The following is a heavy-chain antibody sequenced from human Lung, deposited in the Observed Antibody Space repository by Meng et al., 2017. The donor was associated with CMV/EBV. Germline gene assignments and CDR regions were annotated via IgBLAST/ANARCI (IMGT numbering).Heavy chain of an antibody. D-gene: IGHD3-3*01. CDR3: ARDHDYDFWSGYVDY. Sequence: SCAASGFTFSSYAMHWVRQAPGKGLEYVSAISSNGGSTYYADSVKGRFTISRDNSKNTLYLQMGSLRAEDMAVYYCARDHDYDFWSGYVDYWGQGTXVNGAS. CDR1: GFTFSSYA. J-gene: IGHJ4*02. CDR2: ISSNGGST. V-gene: IGHV3-64*02.